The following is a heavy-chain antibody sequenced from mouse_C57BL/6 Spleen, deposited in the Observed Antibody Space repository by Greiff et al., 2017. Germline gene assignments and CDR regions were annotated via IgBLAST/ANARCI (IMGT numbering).Heavy chain of an antibody. CDR3: ARGDYGSSSPPNYFDY. V-gene: IGHV1-64*01. CDR1: GYTFTSYW. CDR2: IHPNSGST. Sequence: QVQLQQPGAELVKPGASVKLSCKASGYTFTSYWMHWVKQRPGQGLEWIGMIHPNSGSTNYNEKFKSKATLTVDKSSSTAYMQLSSLTSEDSAVYYCARGDYGSSSPPNYFDYWGQGTTLTVSS. D-gene: IGHD1-1*01. J-gene: IGHJ2*01.